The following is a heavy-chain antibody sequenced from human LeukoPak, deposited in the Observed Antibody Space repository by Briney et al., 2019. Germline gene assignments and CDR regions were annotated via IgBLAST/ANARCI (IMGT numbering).Heavy chain of an antibody. Sequence: SETLSLTCTVSSASISSSSYYWGFFRQPPEKGLEWIGSIYYSGDTYYNPSLKSPVTISVDTSKNQFSLKLSSVTAADTAVYYCARHYGSGSYLIPFDYWGQGTLVTVSS. CDR2: IYYSGDT. CDR1: SASISSSSYY. J-gene: IGHJ4*02. V-gene: IGHV4-39*01. D-gene: IGHD3-10*01. CDR3: ARHYGSGSYLIPFDY.